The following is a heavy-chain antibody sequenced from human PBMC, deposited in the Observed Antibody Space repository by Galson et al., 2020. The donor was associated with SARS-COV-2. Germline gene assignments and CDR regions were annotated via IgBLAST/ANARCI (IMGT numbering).Heavy chain of an antibody. CDR2: INHSGST. Sequence: SETLSLTCAVYGGSFSGYYWSWIRQPPGKGLEWIGEINHSGSTNYNPSLKSRVTISVDTSKNQFSLKLSSVTAADTAVYYCARGGGSYGFYYYYGMDVWGQGTTVTVSS. CDR1: GGSFSGYY. V-gene: IGHV4-34*01. CDR3: ARGGGSYGFYYYYGMDV. J-gene: IGHJ6*02. D-gene: IGHD5-18*01.